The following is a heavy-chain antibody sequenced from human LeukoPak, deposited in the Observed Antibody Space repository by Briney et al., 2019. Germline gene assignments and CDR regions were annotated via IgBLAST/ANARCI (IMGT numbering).Heavy chain of an antibody. CDR1: GGSFSGYY. CDR3: AGVGSGSGSNDY. CDR2: INHSGST. V-gene: IGHV4-34*01. J-gene: IGHJ4*02. Sequence: SETLSLTCAVYGGSFSGYYWNWIRQPPGKGLEWIGEINHSGSTNYNPSLKSRVTISVDTSKNQFSLKLSSVTAADTAVYYCAGVGSGSGSNDYWGQGTLVTVSS. D-gene: IGHD3-10*01.